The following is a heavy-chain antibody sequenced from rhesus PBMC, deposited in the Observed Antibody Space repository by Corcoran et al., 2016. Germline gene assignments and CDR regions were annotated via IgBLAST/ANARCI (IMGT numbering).Heavy chain of an antibody. J-gene: IGHJ6*01. CDR3: ARWHFRGDSFGLDS. CDR1: GGSMSSNW. Sequence: QVQLQESGPGLVEPSETLSLTCRVSGGSMSSNWLSRTRPLPGKGLEWIGDIQGNTGDAKSSPSLKSRVTISRDTSKSQYFLRLTSLTTADTAVYYCARWHFRGDSFGLDSWGQGVVVTVSS. CDR2: IQGNTGDA. V-gene: IGHV4-80*01. D-gene: IGHD6-37*01.